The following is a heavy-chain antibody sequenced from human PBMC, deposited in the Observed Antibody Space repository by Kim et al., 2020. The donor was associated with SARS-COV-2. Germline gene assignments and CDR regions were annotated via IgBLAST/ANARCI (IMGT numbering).Heavy chain of an antibody. D-gene: IGHD6-19*01. J-gene: IGHJ6*02. CDR3: AKAPGKGSSGANYYYYGMDV. Sequence: RFTIARDNSKNTLYLQMNSLRAEDTAVYYCAKAPGKGSSGANYYYYGMDVWGQGTTVTVSS. V-gene: IGHV3-23*01.